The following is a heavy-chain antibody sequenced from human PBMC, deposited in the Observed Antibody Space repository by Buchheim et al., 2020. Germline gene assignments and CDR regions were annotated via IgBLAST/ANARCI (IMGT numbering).Heavy chain of an antibody. CDR3: ARENVVVPAAIPRIVGATDAFDI. CDR2: ISSSGSTI. CDR1: GFTFSDYY. D-gene: IGHD2-2*02. J-gene: IGHJ3*02. V-gene: IGHV3-11*01. Sequence: QVQLVESGGGLVKPGGSLRLSCAASGFTFSDYYMSWIRQAPGKGLEWVSYISSSGSTIYYADSVKGRFTISRDNAKNSLYLQMNSLRAEDTAVYYCARENVVVPAAIPRIVGATDAFDIWGQGT.